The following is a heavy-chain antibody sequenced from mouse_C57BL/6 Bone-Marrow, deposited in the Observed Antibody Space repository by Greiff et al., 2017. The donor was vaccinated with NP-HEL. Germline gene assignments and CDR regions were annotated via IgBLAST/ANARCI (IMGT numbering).Heavy chain of an antibody. CDR1: GYAFSSSW. Sequence: QVQLQQSGPELVKPGASVKISCKASGYAFSSSWMNWVKQRPGKGLEWIGRIYPGDGDTNYNGKFKGKATLTADKSSSTAYMQLSSLTSEDSAVYFCANRRLRPYYAMDYWGQGTSVTVSS. J-gene: IGHJ4*01. D-gene: IGHD2-4*01. V-gene: IGHV1-82*01. CDR3: ANRRLRPYYAMDY. CDR2: IYPGDGDT.